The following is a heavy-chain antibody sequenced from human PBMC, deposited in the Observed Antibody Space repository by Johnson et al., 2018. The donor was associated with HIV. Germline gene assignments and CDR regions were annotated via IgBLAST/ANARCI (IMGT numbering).Heavy chain of an antibody. J-gene: IGHJ3*01. CDR1: EFTVSGGY. Sequence: VQLVESGGGLIQPGGSLRLSCAASEFTVSGGYMNWVRQAPGKGLEWVSVIYSGGSTYYADSVQGRFTVSRDISKNTLYLQINGLSAEDTAVYYCARDRRVAAITYAFDFWGQGTMVTVSS. D-gene: IGHD6-13*01. V-gene: IGHV3-66*03. CDR3: ARDRRVAAITYAFDF. CDR2: IYSGGST.